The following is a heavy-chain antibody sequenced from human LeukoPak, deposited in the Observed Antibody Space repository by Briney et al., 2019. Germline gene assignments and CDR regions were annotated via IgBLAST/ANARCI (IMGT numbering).Heavy chain of an antibody. V-gene: IGHV4-59*01. D-gene: IGHD4-17*01. J-gene: IGHJ3*02. Sequence: SETLSLTCTVSGGSISSDYWSWIRQPPGKGLEWIGYIYYSGSTNYNPSLKSRVTISVETSKNQFSLKLSSVTAADTAVYYCARVPYGDYEDAFDIWGQGTMVTVSS. CDR3: ARVPYGDYEDAFDI. CDR2: IYYSGST. CDR1: GGSISSDY.